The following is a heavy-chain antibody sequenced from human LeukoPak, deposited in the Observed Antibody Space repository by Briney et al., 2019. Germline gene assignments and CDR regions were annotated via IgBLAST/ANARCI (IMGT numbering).Heavy chain of an antibody. CDR1: GFTFSSYG. Sequence: GGSLRLSCAASGFTFSSYGMHWVRQAPGKGLEWVAVIWYDGSNKYYADSVKGRFTISGDNSKNTLYLQMNSLRAEDTAVYYCARGSSGWYPGPFDYWGQGTLVTVSS. CDR3: ARGSSGWYPGPFDY. V-gene: IGHV3-33*01. CDR2: IWYDGSNK. J-gene: IGHJ4*02. D-gene: IGHD6-19*01.